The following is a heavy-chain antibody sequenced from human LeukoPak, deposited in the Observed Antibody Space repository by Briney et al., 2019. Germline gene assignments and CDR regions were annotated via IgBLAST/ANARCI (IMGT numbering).Heavy chain of an antibody. CDR3: ATMAVVVAAEGSNY. CDR1: GFTFSSYS. D-gene: IGHD2-15*01. V-gene: IGHV3-48*04. CDR2: ISSSSSTI. Sequence: GGSLRLSCAASGFTFSSYSMNWVRQAPGKGLEWVSYISSSSSTIYYADSVKGRFTISRDNAKNSLYLQMNSLRAEDTAVYYCATMAVVVAAEGSNYWGQGTLVTVSS. J-gene: IGHJ4*02.